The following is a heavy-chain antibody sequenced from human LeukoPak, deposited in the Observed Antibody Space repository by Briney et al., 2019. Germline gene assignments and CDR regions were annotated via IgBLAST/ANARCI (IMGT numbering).Heavy chain of an antibody. Sequence: GASVKISCKASGYTFTSYGISWVRQAPGQGLEWMGWISAYNGNTNYAQKLQGRVTMTTDTSTSTAYMELRSLRSDDTAVYYCARVADPYSGSYFDYWGQGTLVTVSS. V-gene: IGHV1-18*01. CDR1: GYTFTSYG. J-gene: IGHJ4*02. CDR3: ARVADPYSGSYFDY. CDR2: ISAYNGNT. D-gene: IGHD1-26*01.